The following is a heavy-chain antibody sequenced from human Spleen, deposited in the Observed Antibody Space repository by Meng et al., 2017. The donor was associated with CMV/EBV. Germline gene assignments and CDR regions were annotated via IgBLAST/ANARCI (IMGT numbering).Heavy chain of an antibody. J-gene: IGHJ4*02. D-gene: IGHD4-17*01. CDR2: ISSSGNTI. Sequence: GGSLRLSCAASGFTLSDYYVSWIHQAPGKGLEWLSYISSSGNTIHYADSVKGRFIISRDTPKNSVYLQMNSLRAEDTAVYYCVREDYGDYFFDTWGQGTLVTVSS. V-gene: IGHV3-11*01. CDR1: GFTLSDYY. CDR3: VREDYGDYFFDT.